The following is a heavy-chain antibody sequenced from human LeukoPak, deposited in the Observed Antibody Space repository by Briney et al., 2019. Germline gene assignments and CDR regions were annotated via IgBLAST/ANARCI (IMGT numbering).Heavy chain of an antibody. CDR1: GGSISSGSYY. D-gene: IGHD3-3*01. CDR2: IYYSGST. V-gene: IGHV4-61*01. J-gene: IGHJ3*02. CDR3: ARVASGYDVFDI. Sequence: KPSETLSLTCTVSGGSISSGSYYWSWIRQPPGKGLEWIGYIYYSGSTNYNPSLKSRVTISVDTSKNQFSLKLGSVTAADTAVFYCARVASGYDVFDIWGQGTMVTVSS.